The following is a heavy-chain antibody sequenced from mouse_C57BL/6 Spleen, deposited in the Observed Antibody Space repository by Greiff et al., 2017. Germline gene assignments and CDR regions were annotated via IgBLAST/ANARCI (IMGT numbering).Heavy chain of an antibody. V-gene: IGHV1-69*01. Sequence: QVQLQQPGAELVMPGASVKLSCKASGYTFTSYWMHWVKQRPGQGLEWIGEIDPSDSYTNYNQKFKGKSTLTVDKSSSTAYMQLSSLTSEDSAVYYCAVYYGNYGYYAMDYWGQGTSVTVSS. D-gene: IGHD2-1*01. CDR3: AVYYGNYGYYAMDY. CDR2: IDPSDSYT. CDR1: GYTFTSYW. J-gene: IGHJ4*01.